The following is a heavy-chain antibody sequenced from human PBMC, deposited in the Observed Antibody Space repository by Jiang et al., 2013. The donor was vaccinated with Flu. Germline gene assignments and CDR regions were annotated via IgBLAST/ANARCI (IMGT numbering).Heavy chain of an antibody. J-gene: IGHJ5*02. V-gene: IGHV4-4*07. CDR2: IYTSGST. CDR3: ARVNKGDVYDFWSGFYWFDP. CDR1: GGSISSYY. D-gene: IGHD3-3*01. Sequence: ETLSLTCTVSGGSISSYYWSWIRQPAGKGLEWIGRIYTSGSTNYNPSLKSRVTMSVDTSKNQFSLKLSSVTAADTAVYYCARVNKGDVYDFWSGFYWFDPWGQGTLVTVSS.